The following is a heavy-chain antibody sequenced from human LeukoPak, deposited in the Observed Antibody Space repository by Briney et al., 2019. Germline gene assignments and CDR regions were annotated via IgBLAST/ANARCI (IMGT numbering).Heavy chain of an antibody. CDR2: IYYSGST. Sequence: KASETLSLTCTVSGGSISSSSYYWGWIRQPPGKGLEWIGSIYYSGSTYYNPSLKSRVTISVDTSKNQFSLKLSSVTASDTAVYYCARHLYSGSYSFDYWGQGTLVTVSS. J-gene: IGHJ4*02. CDR3: ARHLYSGSYSFDY. V-gene: IGHV4-39*01. D-gene: IGHD1-26*01. CDR1: GGSISSSSYY.